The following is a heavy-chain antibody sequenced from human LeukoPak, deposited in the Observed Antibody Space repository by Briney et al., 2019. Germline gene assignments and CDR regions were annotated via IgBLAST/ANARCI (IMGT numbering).Heavy chain of an antibody. Sequence: GGSLRLSCAASGFIFSSVEMNWVRQAPGKGLEWVSYISSSVSTVYYADSVEGRFTISRDNAKNALYLQMNSLRVEDTAVYYCARDGRCGGDCYASWGQGTLVTVSS. J-gene: IGHJ4*02. CDR2: ISSSVSTV. CDR3: ARDGRCGGDCYAS. V-gene: IGHV3-48*03. D-gene: IGHD2-21*02. CDR1: GFIFSSVE.